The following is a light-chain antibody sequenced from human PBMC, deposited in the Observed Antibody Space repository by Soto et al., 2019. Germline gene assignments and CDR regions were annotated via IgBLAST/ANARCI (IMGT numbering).Light chain of an antibody. J-gene: IGLJ2*01. CDR3: CSYSGNYTLL. CDR1: SRDVGIYNY. V-gene: IGLV2-11*01. CDR2: DVT. Sequence: QSALTQPRSVSGSPGQSVTVSCTGTSRDVGIYNYVSWYQQRPGTAPKVMIYDVTKRPSGVPDRFSGSKSANTASLTISGLHADDEADYYCCSYSGNYTLLFGGGTKLTVL.